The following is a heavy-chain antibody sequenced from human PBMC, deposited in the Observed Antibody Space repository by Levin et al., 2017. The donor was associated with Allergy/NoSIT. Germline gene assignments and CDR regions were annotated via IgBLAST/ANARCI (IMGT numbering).Heavy chain of an antibody. J-gene: IGHJ4*02. Sequence: KVSRKASEYSFTRYWIGWVRQMPGKGLEWMGNIYPGDSDITYRPSFQGQVTISADKSLSTAYLQWSSLKASDPAMYYCARWRTGYPQYYFDYWGQGTLVTVSS. V-gene: IGHV5-51*01. D-gene: IGHD3/OR15-3a*01. CDR2: IYPGDSDI. CDR1: EYSFTRYW. CDR3: ARWRTGYPQYYFDY.